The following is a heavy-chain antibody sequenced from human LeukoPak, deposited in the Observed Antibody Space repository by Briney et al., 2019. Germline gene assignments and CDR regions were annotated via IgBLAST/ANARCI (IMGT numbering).Heavy chain of an antibody. D-gene: IGHD1-26*01. J-gene: IGHJ4*02. CDR1: GDTLGNYG. V-gene: IGHV1-18*01. CDR2: SSVYNGNT. CDR3: ARAPRGTYWDYFDY. Sequence: ASVKVSCKADGDTLGNYGISGVRQAPGQGLEWMGWSSVYNGNTKYAQKFQGRVTMTADTSTSTSSMELRSLTSDDTAVYYCARAPRGTYWDYFDYWGQGPLVTVSS.